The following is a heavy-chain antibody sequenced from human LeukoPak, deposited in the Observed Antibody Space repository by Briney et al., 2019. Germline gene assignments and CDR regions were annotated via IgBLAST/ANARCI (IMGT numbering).Heavy chain of an antibody. J-gene: IGHJ5*02. CDR2: ISSSSSTI. Sequence: PGGSLRLSCAASGFTFSSYSMNWVRQAPGKGLEWVSYISSSSSTIYYADSVKGRFTISRDNAKNSLYLQMKSLRAEDTAVYYCARDIGRYYYGSGSYYGWFDPWGQGTLVTVSS. CDR3: ARDIGRYYYGSGSYYGWFDP. CDR1: GFTFSSYS. D-gene: IGHD3-10*01. V-gene: IGHV3-48*01.